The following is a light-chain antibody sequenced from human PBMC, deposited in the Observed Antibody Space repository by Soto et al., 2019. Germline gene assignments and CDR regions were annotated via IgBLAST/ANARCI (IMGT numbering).Light chain of an antibody. V-gene: IGKV3-15*01. CDR3: QQYNNWPPYT. Sequence: EIVMTQSPATLSVSPGERATLSCRASQCVSSNLAWYQQKPGQAPRLLIYGASTRATGIPARFSGSGSGTEFTPTLSSLLSEDVAVYYCQQYNNWPPYTFGQGTKLEIK. CDR2: GAS. J-gene: IGKJ2*01. CDR1: QCVSSN.